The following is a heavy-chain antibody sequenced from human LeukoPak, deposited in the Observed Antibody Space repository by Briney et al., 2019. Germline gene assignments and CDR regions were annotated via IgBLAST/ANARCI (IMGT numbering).Heavy chain of an antibody. J-gene: IGHJ4*02. V-gene: IGHV3-23*01. CDR1: GSTFSSFA. CDR2: VSGSGGST. Sequence: PGGSLRLSCAASGSTFSSFAMSWVRQAPGKGLEWVSVVSGSGGSTNYADSVKGRFTISRDNSKNTLYLQMNSLRVEDTAVYYCAKDRNYDFWSGYHNYFDYWGQGTLVTVSS. CDR3: AKDRNYDFWSGYHNYFDY. D-gene: IGHD3-3*01.